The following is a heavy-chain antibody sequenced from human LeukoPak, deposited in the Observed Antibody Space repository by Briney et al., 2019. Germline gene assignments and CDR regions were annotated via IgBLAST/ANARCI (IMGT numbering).Heavy chain of an antibody. V-gene: IGHV4-4*07. CDR2: IHSSGNT. J-gene: IGHJ4*02. CDR3: ARQTTVITGPFDY. Sequence: SETLSLTCTVSGGSISSYHWSWIRQAAGKGLEWIGRIHSSGNTNLNPSLKSRVTMSVDTSKNHLSLKLTSVTAADTAVYYCARQTTVITGPFDYWGQGTLVTVSS. CDR1: GGSISSYH. D-gene: IGHD4-23*01.